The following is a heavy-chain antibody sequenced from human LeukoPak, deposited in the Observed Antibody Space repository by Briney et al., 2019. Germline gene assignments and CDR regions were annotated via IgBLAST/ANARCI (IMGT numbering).Heavy chain of an antibody. CDR2: IYSGGST. CDR1: GFTVSSNY. J-gene: IGHJ4*02. D-gene: IGHD4-23*01. CDR3: ARDYDGGNSGY. V-gene: IGHV3-53*01. Sequence: HAGGSLRLSCAASGFTVSSNYMSWVRQAPGKGLEWVSVIYSGGSTYYADSVKGRFTISRDNAKNSLYLQMNSLRAEDTAVYYCARDYDGGNSGYWGQGTLVTVSS.